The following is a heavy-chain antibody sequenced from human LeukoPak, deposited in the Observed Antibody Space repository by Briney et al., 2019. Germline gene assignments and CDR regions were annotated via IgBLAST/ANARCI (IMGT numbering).Heavy chain of an antibody. Sequence: GGSLRLSCGDSGFTFNSYWMHWVRQAPGKGLVWVSRISGDGSRTTYADSVKGRFTIPRDNAKNSLYLQMNSLRAEDTAVYYCARDGGDYGDYFFDYWGQGTLVTVSS. J-gene: IGHJ4*02. D-gene: IGHD4-17*01. V-gene: IGHV3-74*01. CDR2: ISGDGSRT. CDR1: GFTFNSYW. CDR3: ARDGGDYGDYFFDY.